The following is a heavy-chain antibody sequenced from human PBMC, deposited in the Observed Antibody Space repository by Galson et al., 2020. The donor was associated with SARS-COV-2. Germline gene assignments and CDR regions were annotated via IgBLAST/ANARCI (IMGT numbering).Heavy chain of an antibody. CDR1: GFTFSSYW. CDR3: ARGTLYYEILTGYYPPGSNYYYGMDV. V-gene: IGHV3-74*01. CDR2: INSDGSST. J-gene: IGHJ6*02. Sequence: GSLRLSCAASGFTFSSYWMHWVRQAPGKGLVWVSRINSDGSSTSYADSVKGRFTISRDNAKNTLYLQMNSLRAEDTAVYYCARGTLYYEILTGYYPPGSNYYYGMDVWGQGTTVTVAS. D-gene: IGHD3-9*01.